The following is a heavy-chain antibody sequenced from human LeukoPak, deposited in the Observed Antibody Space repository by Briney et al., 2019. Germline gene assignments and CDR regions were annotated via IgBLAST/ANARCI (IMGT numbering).Heavy chain of an antibody. D-gene: IGHD4-17*01. CDR3: AKVRFLNYYGDPTRGVDAFDI. CDR2: INWNGGST. V-gene: IGHV3-20*04. J-gene: IGHJ3*02. CDR1: GFTFDDYG. Sequence: GGSLRLSCAASGFTFDDYGMSWVRHAPGKGLEWVSGINWNGGSTMYADSVKGRFTTSRDNAKNSLYLQMNSLRAEDTAVYYCAKVRFLNYYGDPTRGVDAFDIWGQGTMVTVSS.